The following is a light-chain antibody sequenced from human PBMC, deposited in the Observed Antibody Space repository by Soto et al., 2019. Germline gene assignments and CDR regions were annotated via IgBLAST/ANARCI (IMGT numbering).Light chain of an antibody. V-gene: IGKV3-20*01. CDR1: QSVSSSH. CDR3: QQYGMLYA. CDR2: GAS. Sequence: IVLTQSPGTLSLSPGERATLSCRASQSVSSSHLAWYQQKPGQAPRLLIYGASSRASGVPDRFSGSGSGTDFTLTISRLETDDFAVYYCQQYGMLYAFGQGTKLEIK. J-gene: IGKJ2*01.